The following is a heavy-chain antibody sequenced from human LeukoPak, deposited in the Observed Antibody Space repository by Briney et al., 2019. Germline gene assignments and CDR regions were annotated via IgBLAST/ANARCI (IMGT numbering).Heavy chain of an antibody. D-gene: IGHD3-10*01. J-gene: IGHJ4*02. CDR3: ARNGRVRRVVKDLFEY. Sequence: GASVKVSCKTSGYTFTDYDITWVRQAPGQGLEWMGRVSPYNGNTYYSQRFQGRVTISKDTSTGTAYIDLRNMRDDDTAMYYCARNGRVRRVVKDLFEYWGQGTLVAVSS. V-gene: IGHV1-18*01. CDR1: GYTFTDYD. CDR2: VSPYNGNT.